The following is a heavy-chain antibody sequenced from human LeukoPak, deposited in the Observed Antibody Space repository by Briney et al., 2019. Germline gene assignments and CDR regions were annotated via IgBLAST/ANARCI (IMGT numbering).Heavy chain of an antibody. CDR3: ARVNWGLHDAFDI. CDR1: GVSITSNY. Sequence: PSETLSLTCTVSGVSITSNYWSWIRQPPGKGLEYIGYMYYSGSNNYNPSLQSRVTISVDTPNNQFSLELRSVTAADTAVYYCARVNWGLHDAFDIWGQGTMVTVSS. D-gene: IGHD7-27*01. CDR2: MYYSGSN. J-gene: IGHJ3*02. V-gene: IGHV4-59*08.